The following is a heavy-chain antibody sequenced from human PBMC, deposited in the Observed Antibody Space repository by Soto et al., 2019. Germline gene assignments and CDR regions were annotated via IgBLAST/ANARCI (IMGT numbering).Heavy chain of an antibody. Sequence: PVGSLRLSCAASGFTFSSYAMHWVRQAPGKGLEWVAVISYDGSNKYYADSVKGRFTISRDNSKNTLYLQMNSLRAEDTAVYYCARDPWRYSSGRFDYWGQGTLVTVSS. CDR1: GFTFSSYA. CDR2: ISYDGSNK. D-gene: IGHD6-19*01. CDR3: ARDPWRYSSGRFDY. V-gene: IGHV3-30-3*01. J-gene: IGHJ4*02.